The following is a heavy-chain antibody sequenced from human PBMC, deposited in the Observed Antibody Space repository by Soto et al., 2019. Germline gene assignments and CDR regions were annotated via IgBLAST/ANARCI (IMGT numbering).Heavy chain of an antibody. Sequence: VSAISTSGASTYYADSVKGRFTISRDNSKNTLYLQMNSLRAEDTAVYYCAKGFIVGATDAFDIWGQGTMVTVSS. CDR2: ISTSGAST. D-gene: IGHD1-26*01. CDR3: AKGFIVGATDAFDI. V-gene: IGHV3-23*01. J-gene: IGHJ3*02.